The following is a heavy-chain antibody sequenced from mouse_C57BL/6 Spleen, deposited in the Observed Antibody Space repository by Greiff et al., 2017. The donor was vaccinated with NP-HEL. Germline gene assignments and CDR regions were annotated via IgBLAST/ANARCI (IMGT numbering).Heavy chain of an antibody. CDR2: IYPGSGST. CDR3: ARKDYGSSYPFAY. V-gene: IGHV1-55*01. CDR1: GYTFTSYW. D-gene: IGHD1-1*01. J-gene: IGHJ3*01. Sequence: QVQLQQPGAELVKPGASVKMSCKASGYTFTSYWITWVKQRPGQGLEWIGDIYPGSGSTNYNEKFKSKATLTVDTSSSTAYMQLSSLTSEDSAVYCCARKDYGSSYPFAYWGQGTLVTVSA.